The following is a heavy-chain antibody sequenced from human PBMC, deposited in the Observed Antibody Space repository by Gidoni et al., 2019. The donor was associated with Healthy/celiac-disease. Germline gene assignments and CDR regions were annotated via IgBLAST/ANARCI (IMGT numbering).Heavy chain of an antibody. CDR2: IYYSGST. J-gene: IGHJ4*02. CDR3: ASLTTVTTPSLDY. D-gene: IGHD4-17*01. Sequence: QLQLQESGPGLVKPSETLSLTCPVSGGSISSSSYYWGWIRQPPGKGLEWIGSIYYSGSTYYNPSLKSRVTISVDTSKNQFSLKLSSVTAADTAVYYCASLTTVTTPSLDYWGQGTLVTVSS. V-gene: IGHV4-39*07. CDR1: GGSISSSSYY.